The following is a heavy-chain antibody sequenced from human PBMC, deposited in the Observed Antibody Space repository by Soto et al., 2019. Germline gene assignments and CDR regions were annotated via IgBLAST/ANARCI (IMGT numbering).Heavy chain of an antibody. V-gene: IGHV4-34*01. CDR3: ARQFVVVVVATSRDAFEI. D-gene: IGHD2-15*01. CDR1: CGSFRGYY. CDR2: INESGSA. Sequence: SETLSLTCAIYCGSFRGYYWSRIRQPPGKGLEWIGEINESGSANYNPSLKSRVTISVDTSKNQFSLNLRSVTAADTAMYYCARQFVVVVVATSRDAFEIWGQRTMVPV. J-gene: IGHJ3*02.